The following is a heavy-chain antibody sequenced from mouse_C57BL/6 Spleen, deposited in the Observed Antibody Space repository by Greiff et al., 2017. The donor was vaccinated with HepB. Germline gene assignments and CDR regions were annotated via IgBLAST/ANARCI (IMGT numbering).Heavy chain of an antibody. CDR2: IYPGSGST. V-gene: IGHV1-55*01. Sequence: QVQLQQPGAELVKPGASVKMSCKASGYTFTSYWITWVKQRPGQGLEWIGDIYPGSGSTNYNEKFKSKATLTVDTSSSTAYMQLSSLTSEDSAVYCGARDGGDYDVEAYWGQGTTLTVSS. J-gene: IGHJ2*01. CDR1: GYTFTSYW. D-gene: IGHD2-4*01. CDR3: ARDGGDYDVEAY.